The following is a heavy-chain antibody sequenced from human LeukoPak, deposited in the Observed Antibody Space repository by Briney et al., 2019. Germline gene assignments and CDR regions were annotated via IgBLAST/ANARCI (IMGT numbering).Heavy chain of an antibody. D-gene: IGHD3-10*01. CDR3: AKHRPSMVRGVIEDY. Sequence: SGGSLRLSCAASGLTFSSYGMHWVRQAPGKGLAWVAFIRYDGSNKYYADSVKGRFTISRDNSKNTLYLQMNSLRAEDTAVYYCAKHRPSMVRGVIEDYWGQGTLVTVSS. J-gene: IGHJ4*02. CDR2: IRYDGSNK. CDR1: GLTFSSYG. V-gene: IGHV3-30*02.